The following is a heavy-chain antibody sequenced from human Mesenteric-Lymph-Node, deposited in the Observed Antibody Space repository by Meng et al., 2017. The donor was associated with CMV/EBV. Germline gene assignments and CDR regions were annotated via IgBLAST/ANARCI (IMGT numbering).Heavy chain of an antibody. J-gene: IGHJ6*02. CDR3: ARVSRQWFGELPPRLLDV. CDR1: GYTFTSYD. CDR2: MNPNSGNT. V-gene: IGHV1-8*03. Sequence: ASVKVSCKASGYTFTSYDINWVRHATGQGLEWMGWMNPNSGNTDYAQKFQGRVTIASNTSISTTYMELSSLRSEDTAVYYCARVSRQWFGELPPRLLDVWGQGTTVTVSS. D-gene: IGHD3-10*01.